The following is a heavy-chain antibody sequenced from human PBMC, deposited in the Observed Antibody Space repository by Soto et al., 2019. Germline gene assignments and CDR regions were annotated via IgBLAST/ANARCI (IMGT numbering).Heavy chain of an antibody. Sequence: PGGSLRLSCAASGFTFSSYWMSWVRQAPGKGLEWVANIKQDGSEKYYVDSVKGRFTISRDNAKNPLYLQMNSLRAEDTAVYYCARGRDGYNSLFDYWGQGTLVTVSS. V-gene: IGHV3-7*03. D-gene: IGHD5-12*01. CDR3: ARGRDGYNSLFDY. J-gene: IGHJ4*02. CDR2: IKQDGSEK. CDR1: GFTFSSYW.